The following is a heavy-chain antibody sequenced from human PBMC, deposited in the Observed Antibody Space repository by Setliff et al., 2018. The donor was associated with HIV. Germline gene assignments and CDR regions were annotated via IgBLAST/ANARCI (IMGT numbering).Heavy chain of an antibody. Sequence: SETLSLTCTVSGGSFSSSTYSWGWIRQPPGMGLEWIGSIHSSGTTDYNPSLKSRVAMSVDTSRSQFSLKLRSVTAADTAIYYCARHKTNYDFYAFDVWGQGTMVT. CDR2: IHSSGTT. CDR3: ARHKTNYDFYAFDV. CDR1: GGSFSSSTYS. D-gene: IGHD3-3*01. V-gene: IGHV4-39*01. J-gene: IGHJ3*01.